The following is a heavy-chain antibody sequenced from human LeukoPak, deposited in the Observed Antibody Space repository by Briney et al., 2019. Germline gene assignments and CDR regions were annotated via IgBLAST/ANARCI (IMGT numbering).Heavy chain of an antibody. D-gene: IGHD6-13*01. V-gene: IGHV4-34*01. CDR3: ARGGVGYSSSWYARFDP. Sequence: SETLSLTCAVYGVSFSGYYWSWLRQPPGKGLEWIGEINHSGSTNYNPSLKSRVTISVDTSKNQFSLKLSSVTAADTAVYYCARGGVGYSSSWYARFDPWGQGTLVTVSA. J-gene: IGHJ5*02. CDR1: GVSFSGYY. CDR2: INHSGST.